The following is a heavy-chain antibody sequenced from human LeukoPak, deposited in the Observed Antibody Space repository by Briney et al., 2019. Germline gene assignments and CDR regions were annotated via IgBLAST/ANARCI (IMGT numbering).Heavy chain of an antibody. CDR2: ISGTSDYI. D-gene: IGHD2-2*01. Sequence: GGSLRLSCAASGFTFSSYSMNWVRQAPGKGLEWVSSISGTSDYIYYADSVKGRFTISRDNGQNSLYLQMNSLRAEDTAVYYCARESSTSCYDYWGQGTLVTVSS. J-gene: IGHJ4*02. CDR3: ARESSTSCYDY. CDR1: GFTFSSYS. V-gene: IGHV3-21*06.